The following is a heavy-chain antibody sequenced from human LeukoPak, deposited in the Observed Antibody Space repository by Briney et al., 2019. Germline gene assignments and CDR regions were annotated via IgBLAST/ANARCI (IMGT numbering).Heavy chain of an antibody. J-gene: IGHJ4*02. Sequence: PGGSLRLSCAASGFTFSSYAMSWVRQAPGKGLEWVSGISDSATSTSYADSVKGRFTISRDNSKNMVSLQMNSLRVEDTAVYYCAKDTAAARATPLRRITVTPGRWGQGTLVTVSS. CDR3: AKDTAAARATPLRRITVTPGR. CDR1: GFTFSSYA. D-gene: IGHD4-17*01. V-gene: IGHV3-23*01. CDR2: ISDSATST.